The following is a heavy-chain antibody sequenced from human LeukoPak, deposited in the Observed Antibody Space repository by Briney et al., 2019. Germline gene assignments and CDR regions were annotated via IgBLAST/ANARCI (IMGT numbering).Heavy chain of an antibody. CDR2: IYYSGST. CDR1: GGSISSGGYY. CDR3: ARGYCSGGSCYLDY. Sequence: SETLSLTCTVSGGSISSGGYYWSWIRQHPGKGLEWIGYIYYSGSTYYNPSLKSRVTISVDTSKNQFSLKLSSVTAADTAVYYCARGYCSGGSCYLDYWGQGTLVTVSS. J-gene: IGHJ4*02. V-gene: IGHV4-31*03. D-gene: IGHD2-15*01.